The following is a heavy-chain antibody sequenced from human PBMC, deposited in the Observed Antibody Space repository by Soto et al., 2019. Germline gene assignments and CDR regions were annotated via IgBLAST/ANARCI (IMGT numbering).Heavy chain of an antibody. Sequence: SETLSLTCTVSGGSISSSSYYWGWIRQPPGKGLEWIGSIYYSGSTYYNPSLKSRVTISVDTSKNQFSLKLSSVTAADTAVYYCARCGRYDFWSGYYFPYYYYGMDVWGQGTTVTVSS. CDR2: IYYSGST. D-gene: IGHD3-3*01. CDR1: GGSISSSSYY. J-gene: IGHJ6*02. CDR3: ARCGRYDFWSGYYFPYYYYGMDV. V-gene: IGHV4-39*01.